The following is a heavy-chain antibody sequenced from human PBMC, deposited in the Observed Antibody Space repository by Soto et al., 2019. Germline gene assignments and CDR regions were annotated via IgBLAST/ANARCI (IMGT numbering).Heavy chain of an antibody. CDR2: ISPYTGDT. Sequence: QVQLVQSGDEMKKPGASVRVSCKASGYIFVNYGIAWVRQAPGQGLEWMGWISPYTGDTHSASKVQGRLTMTTDTSTSTAYMDLGSLTSDDTAVYDCAMVDKYVTPTPQDVWGQGTTVTVSS. J-gene: IGHJ6*02. CDR1: GYIFVNYG. D-gene: IGHD5-12*01. V-gene: IGHV1-18*01. CDR3: AMVDKYVTPTPQDV.